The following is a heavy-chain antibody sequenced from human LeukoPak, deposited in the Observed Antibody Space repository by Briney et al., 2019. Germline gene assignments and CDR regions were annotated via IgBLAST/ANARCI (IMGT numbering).Heavy chain of an antibody. V-gene: IGHV3-7*03. CDR2: IKEDGGEI. J-gene: IGHJ4*02. D-gene: IGHD1-26*01. CDR3: ARSGYSHSWDY. CDR1: GFTFSSYW. Sequence: GGSLRLSCAASGFTFSSYWMSWVRQAPGKGLEWVANIKEDGGEIHFVDSMKGRFTISRDNAKNSLYLQMNSLRGDDTAVYYCARSGYSHSWDYWGQGTLVVVSS.